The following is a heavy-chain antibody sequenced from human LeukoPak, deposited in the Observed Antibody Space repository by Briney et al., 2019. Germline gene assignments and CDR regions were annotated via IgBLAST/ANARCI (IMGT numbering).Heavy chain of an antibody. CDR2: IYPGDSDT. D-gene: IGHD3-9*01. J-gene: IGHJ4*02. CDR3: ARYLQRYFDWLIDY. CDR1: GYSFTSYW. V-gene: IGHV5-51*01. Sequence: GETLKISCKGSGYSFTSYWIGWVRQMPGKGREWMGIIYPGDSDTRYSPSFQGQVTISADKSISTAYLQWSSLKALDTAMYYCARYLQRYFDWLIDYWGQGTLVTVSS.